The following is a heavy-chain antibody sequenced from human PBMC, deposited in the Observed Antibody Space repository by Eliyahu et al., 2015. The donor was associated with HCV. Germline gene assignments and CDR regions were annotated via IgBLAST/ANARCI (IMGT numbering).Heavy chain of an antibody. CDR2: ISSSSSYI. Sequence: EVQLVXSGGGLVKPGGSLRLSCAASGFSFGSXSMTWCXXAPGKGXEVVSSISSSSSYISYADSVKGRFTISRDNAKNSLYLQMNSLRAEDTAVYYCARGSLSLPHILVVVAATPRDAFDIWGQGAMVTVSS. V-gene: IGHV3-21*01. J-gene: IGHJ3*02. D-gene: IGHD2-15*01. CDR1: GFSFGSXS. CDR3: ARGSLSLPHILVVVAATPRDAFDI.